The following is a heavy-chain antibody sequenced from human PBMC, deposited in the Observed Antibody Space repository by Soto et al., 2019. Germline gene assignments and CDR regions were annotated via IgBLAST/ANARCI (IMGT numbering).Heavy chain of an antibody. CDR2: INPKSGGT. V-gene: IGHV1-2*02. J-gene: IGHJ4*02. D-gene: IGHD1-26*01. Sequence: ASVKVSCKASGYTFTVYYMHRVRQAPGQGLEWMGWINPKSGGTMYPQKFQGRVTMTWDTSISTAYMALTRLRSDDTAVYYCARDLAKGGGSAGFDYWGQGTLGTVSS. CDR3: ARDLAKGGGSAGFDY. CDR1: GYTFTVYY.